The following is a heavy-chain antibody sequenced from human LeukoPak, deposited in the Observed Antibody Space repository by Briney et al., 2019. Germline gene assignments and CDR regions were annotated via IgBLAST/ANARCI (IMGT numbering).Heavy chain of an antibody. CDR2: INPNSGGT. CDR3: ARAGPERPFDY. V-gene: IGHV1-2*04. D-gene: IGHD1-1*01. J-gene: IGHJ4*02. CDR1: GYTFTGYY. Sequence: ASVKVSCKASGYTFTGYYMHWVRQAPGQGLEWMGWINPNSGGTNYAQKFPGWVTMTRDTSISTTYMELSRLRSDDTAVYYCARAGPERPFDYWGQGTLVTVSS.